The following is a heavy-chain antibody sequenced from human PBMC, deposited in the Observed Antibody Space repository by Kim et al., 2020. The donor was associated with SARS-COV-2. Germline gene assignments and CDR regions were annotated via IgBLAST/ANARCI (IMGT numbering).Heavy chain of an antibody. CDR1: GGSISSGGYY. CDR3: ARDRRNYYGSGNWFDP. D-gene: IGHD3-10*01. Sequence: SETLSLTCTVSGGSISSGGYYWSWIRQHPGKGLEWIGYIYYSGSTYYNPSLKSRVTISVDTSKNQFSLKLSSVTAADTAVYYCARDRRNYYGSGNWFDPWGQGTLVTVSS. CDR2: IYYSGST. J-gene: IGHJ5*02. V-gene: IGHV4-31*03.